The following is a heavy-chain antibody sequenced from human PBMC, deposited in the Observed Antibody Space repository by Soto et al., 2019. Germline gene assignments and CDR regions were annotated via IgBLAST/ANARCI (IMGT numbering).Heavy chain of an antibody. Sequence: RRLSCAASGFTFSSYAMHWVRQAPGKGLEWVAVISYDGSNKYYADSVKGRFTISRDNSKNTLYLQMNSLRAEDTAVYYCASRSYSSPTSPFDYWGQGTLVTVSS. CDR2: ISYDGSNK. V-gene: IGHV3-30-3*01. J-gene: IGHJ4*02. CDR3: ASRSYSSPTSPFDY. D-gene: IGHD6-13*01. CDR1: GFTFSSYA.